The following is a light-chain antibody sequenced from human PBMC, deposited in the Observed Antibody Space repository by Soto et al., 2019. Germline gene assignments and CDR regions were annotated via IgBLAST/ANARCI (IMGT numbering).Light chain of an antibody. CDR3: QQYNNSRT. V-gene: IGKV1-5*01. Sequence: DIQITQSPSTLSASVGDRVTISCRASHGISNWLGLYQQTAGKPTKLIIYGATYLRGGVPPWFSGSGSGTDFPLAISSLQPEDSATYYCQQYNNSRTFGQGTKVDIK. J-gene: IGKJ1*01. CDR1: HGISNW. CDR2: GAT.